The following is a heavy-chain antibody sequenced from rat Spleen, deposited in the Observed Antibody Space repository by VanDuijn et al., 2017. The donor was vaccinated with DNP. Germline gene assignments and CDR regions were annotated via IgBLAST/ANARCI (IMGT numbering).Heavy chain of an antibody. CDR1: GFSLTSYH. CDR3: TGDYYDGYYPY. CDR2: ISSGGST. Sequence: QVQLKESGPGLVQPSQTLSLTCTVSGFSLTSYHVSWVRQPPGKGLEWIAAISSGGSTYYNSALKSRLSISRDTAKSQVFLKMNRLQTEDTAIYFCTGDYYDGYYPYWGQGVMVTVSS. D-gene: IGHD1-12*03. V-gene: IGHV2S12*01. J-gene: IGHJ2*01.